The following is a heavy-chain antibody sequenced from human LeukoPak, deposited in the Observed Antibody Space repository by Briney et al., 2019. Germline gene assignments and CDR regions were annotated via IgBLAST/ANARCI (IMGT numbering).Heavy chain of an antibody. D-gene: IGHD4-17*01. CDR1: GGTFTSYA. Sequence: SVKVSCKASGGTFTSYAISWVRQAPGQGLEWMGRIIPIFGIANYAQKFQGRVTITADKSTSTTYMELSSLRSEDTAVYYCARAPTTVTTLWFDPWGQGTLVTVSS. V-gene: IGHV1-69*04. CDR3: ARAPTTVTTLWFDP. CDR2: IIPIFGIA. J-gene: IGHJ5*02.